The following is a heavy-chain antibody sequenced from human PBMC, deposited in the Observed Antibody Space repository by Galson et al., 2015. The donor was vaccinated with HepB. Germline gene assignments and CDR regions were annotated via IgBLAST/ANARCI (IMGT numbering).Heavy chain of an antibody. J-gene: IGHJ4*02. Sequence: SLRLSCAASGFTFSSYAMSWVRQAPGKGLEWVSAISGSGGSTYYADSVKGRFTISRDNSQNTLYLQMNSLRAEDTAVYYCAKFRTGSGSYVGYWGQGTLVTVSS. CDR3: AKFRTGSGSYVGY. CDR2: ISGSGGST. V-gene: IGHV3-23*01. D-gene: IGHD1-26*01. CDR1: GFTFSSYA.